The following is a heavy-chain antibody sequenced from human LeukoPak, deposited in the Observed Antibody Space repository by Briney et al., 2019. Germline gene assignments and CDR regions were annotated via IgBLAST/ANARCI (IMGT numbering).Heavy chain of an antibody. D-gene: IGHD1-26*01. V-gene: IGHV3-30*02. CDR3: AKVVGATYYYYYMDV. Sequence: GGSLRLSCAASGFTFSSYGMHWVRQAPGKGLEWVAFIRYDGSNKYYADSVKGRFTISRDNSKNTLYLQTNSLRAEDTAVYYCAKVVGATYYYYYMDVWGKGTTVTISS. J-gene: IGHJ6*03. CDR1: GFTFSSYG. CDR2: IRYDGSNK.